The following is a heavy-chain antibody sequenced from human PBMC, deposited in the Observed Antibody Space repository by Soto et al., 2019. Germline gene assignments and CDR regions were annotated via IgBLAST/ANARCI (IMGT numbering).Heavy chain of an antibody. J-gene: IGHJ4*02. V-gene: IGHV4-39*01. CDR2: SSYNGGT. D-gene: IGHD1-1*01. Sequence: AXETLSLTCTVFTYSNNFSNSYWGWIRQPPGEGLQWIGSSSYNGGTFFNPSLKGRVDISIDASKRQSSLQVTSVTAADSAVYYCARHRIEVVWRGFDYWGQGRPATVSS. CDR3: ARHRIEVVWRGFDY. CDR1: TYSNNFSNSY.